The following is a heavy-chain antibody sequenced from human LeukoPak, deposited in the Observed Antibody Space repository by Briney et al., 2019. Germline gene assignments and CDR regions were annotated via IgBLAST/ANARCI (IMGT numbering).Heavy chain of an antibody. CDR1: GGSISSGDYY. CDR2: IYYSGST. D-gene: IGHD2-2*01. Sequence: SETLSLTCTVSGGSISSGDYYWSWLRQPPGKGLEWIGYIYYSGSTYYNPSLKSRVTISVDTSKNQFSLKLSSVTAADTAVYYCARDGLGYCRSTSCYDAFDIWGQGTMVTVSS. J-gene: IGHJ3*02. V-gene: IGHV4-30-4*02. CDR3: ARDGLGYCRSTSCYDAFDI.